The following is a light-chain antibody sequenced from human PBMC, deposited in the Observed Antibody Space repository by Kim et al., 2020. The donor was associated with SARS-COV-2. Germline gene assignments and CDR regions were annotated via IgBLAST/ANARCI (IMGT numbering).Light chain of an antibody. CDR3: GTWDSSLSAVV. Sequence: QAGGRQPPAAAAAPGQKVTISCSGSSSNIGNNYVSWYQQLPGTAPKLLIYDNNKRPSGIPDRFSGSKSGTSATLGITGLQTGDEADYYCGTWDSSLSAVVFGGGTQLTVL. J-gene: IGLJ2*01. V-gene: IGLV1-51*01. CDR1: SSNIGNNY. CDR2: DNN.